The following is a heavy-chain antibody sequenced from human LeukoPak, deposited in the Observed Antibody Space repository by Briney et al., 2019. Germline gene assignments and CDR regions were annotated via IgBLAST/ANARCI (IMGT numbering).Heavy chain of an antibody. V-gene: IGHV3-7*01. D-gene: IGHD3-10*01. CDR2: IRQDGSEK. CDR3: ARFDYYGSGSYSL. Sequence: EGSLRLSCAASGFAFSSYWTSWVRQAPGKGLEWMANIRQDGSEKYYVDSVKGRFTISRDNAKNSLYLQMNSLRAEDTAVYYCARFDYYGSGSYSLWGQGTLVTVSS. CDR1: GFAFSSYW. J-gene: IGHJ4*02.